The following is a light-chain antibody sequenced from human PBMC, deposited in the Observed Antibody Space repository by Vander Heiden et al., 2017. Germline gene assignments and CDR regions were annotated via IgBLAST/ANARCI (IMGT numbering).Light chain of an antibody. CDR1: QSVSSN. V-gene: IGKV3-15*01. CDR3: QQYNNWPPYT. Sequence: EIAMTQSPATLSVSPGERATLSCRASQSVSSNLAWYQQKPGQAPRLLIYGASTRAIGIPARFSASGSGTEFTLTISSLQSEDFAVYYCQQYNNWPPYTFGHGTKLEIK. J-gene: IGKJ2*01. CDR2: GAS.